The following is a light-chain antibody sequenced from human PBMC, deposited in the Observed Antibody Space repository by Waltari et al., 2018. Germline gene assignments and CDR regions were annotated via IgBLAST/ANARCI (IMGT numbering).Light chain of an antibody. Sequence: QSALTPPPSASGSPGQSVTISCTGTSSDVGAHNYVSWYQQYPGKAPKLIIYEVSKRPSGVPDRFSGSKSGNTASLTVSGLQADDEADYYCSSHGGSKVFGGGTKLTVL. CDR2: EVS. J-gene: IGLJ2*01. V-gene: IGLV2-8*01. CDR1: SSDVGAHNY. CDR3: SSHGGSKV.